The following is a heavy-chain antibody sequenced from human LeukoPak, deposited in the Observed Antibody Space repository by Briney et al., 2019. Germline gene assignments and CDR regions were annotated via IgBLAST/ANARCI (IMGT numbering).Heavy chain of an antibody. Sequence: SETLSLTCTVSGGSISSYYRSWIRQPPGKGLEWIGYVYYSGSTNYNPSLKSRVTISVDTSKNQFSLKLSSVTAADTAVYYCARGYSDGWYYFDYWGQGTLVTISS. J-gene: IGHJ4*02. CDR2: VYYSGST. D-gene: IGHD6-19*01. CDR1: GGSISSYY. V-gene: IGHV4-59*08. CDR3: ARGYSDGWYYFDY.